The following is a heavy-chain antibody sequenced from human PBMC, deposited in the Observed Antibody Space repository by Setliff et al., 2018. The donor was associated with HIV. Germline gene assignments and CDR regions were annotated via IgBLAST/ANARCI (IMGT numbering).Heavy chain of an antibody. J-gene: IGHJ4*02. CDR1: GYTFIDKY. CDR2: IDPENDET. Sequence: AASVKVSCKASGYTFIDKYMHWVRQAPGKGLHWMGRIDPENDETKYSQKFQVRFTMTADRSTDTAYVELSGLRSEDTAIYYCVLYSTGASRFDYWGQGTLVTVSS. CDR3: VLYSTGASRFDY. D-gene: IGHD2-8*01. V-gene: IGHV1-69-2*01.